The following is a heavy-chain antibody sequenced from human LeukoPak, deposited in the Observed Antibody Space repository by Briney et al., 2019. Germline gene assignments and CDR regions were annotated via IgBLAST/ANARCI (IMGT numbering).Heavy chain of an antibody. CDR2: ISSSGSTI. CDR1: GFTFSSYE. CDR3: AKDRCSNGIGCYYYYMDV. Sequence: GGSLRLSCAASGFTFSSYEMNWVRQAPGKGLEWVSYISSSGSTIYYADSVKGRFTISRDNAKNSLYLQMNSLRAEDTAVYYCAKDRCSNGIGCYYYYMDVWGKGTTVTISS. J-gene: IGHJ6*03. V-gene: IGHV3-48*03. D-gene: IGHD2-8*01.